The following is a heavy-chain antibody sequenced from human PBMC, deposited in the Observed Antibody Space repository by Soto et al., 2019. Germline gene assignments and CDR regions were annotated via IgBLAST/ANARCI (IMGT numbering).Heavy chain of an antibody. J-gene: IGHJ5*02. CDR3: ARRSFLAGGGFAT. D-gene: IGHD2-21*01. CDR1: GFAFSRHA. CDR2: IWSDGSQK. Sequence: QVQLVESGGGVGQPGRSLRLSCTPSGFAFSRHAMHWVRQAPGKGLEWVAVIWSDGSQKHYADSVKDRFTISRDNSKEKLFLQMNNMRAEDTAVYFCARRSFLAGGGFATWGQGTLVTVS. V-gene: IGHV3-33*01.